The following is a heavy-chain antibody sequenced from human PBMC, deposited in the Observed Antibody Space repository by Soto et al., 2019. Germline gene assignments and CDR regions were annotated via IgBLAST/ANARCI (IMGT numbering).Heavy chain of an antibody. D-gene: IGHD3-22*01. CDR2: VSAYNGKS. CDR3: ARASEIGVGTTSY. CDR1: GYIFSNYG. V-gene: IGHV1-18*01. J-gene: IGHJ4*02. Sequence: QIQLVQSGAEVKKPGASARVSCKASGYIFSNYGITWMRKVPGQGREWMGWVSAYNGKSNYTQKFQGRVTMTTDTATNTAYMELRSLRSDDTAVYYCARASEIGVGTTSYWGQGTLVTVSS.